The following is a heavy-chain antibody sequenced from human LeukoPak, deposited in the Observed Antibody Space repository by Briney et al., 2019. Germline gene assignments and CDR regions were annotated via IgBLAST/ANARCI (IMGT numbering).Heavy chain of an antibody. D-gene: IGHD4-17*01. J-gene: IGHJ3*02. Sequence: GASVKVSCKASGYSFTSYYMHWVRQAPGQGLEWMGWINPNSGGTNYAQKFQGRVTMTRDTSISTAYMELSRLRSDDTAVYYCSYGDYNGDDAFDIWGQGTMVTVSS. V-gene: IGHV1-2*02. CDR1: GYSFTSYY. CDR2: INPNSGGT. CDR3: SYGDYNGDDAFDI.